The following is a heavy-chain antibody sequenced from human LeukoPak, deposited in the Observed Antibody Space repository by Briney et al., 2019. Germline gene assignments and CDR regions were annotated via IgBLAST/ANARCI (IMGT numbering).Heavy chain of an antibody. D-gene: IGHD6-13*01. J-gene: IGHJ4*02. Sequence: ASVKVSCKASGYTFTSYGISWVRQAPGQGLEWMGWISVYNGNTHYAQNLQGRVTMTTDTSTSTAHMELRSLRTDDTAVYYCASGDSSSWYSVSYWGQGTLVTVSS. CDR2: ISVYNGNT. CDR3: ASGDSSSWYSVSY. CDR1: GYTFTSYG. V-gene: IGHV1-18*01.